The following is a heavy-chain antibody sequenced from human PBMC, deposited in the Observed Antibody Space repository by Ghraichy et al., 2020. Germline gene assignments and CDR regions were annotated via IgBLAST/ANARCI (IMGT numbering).Heavy chain of an antibody. CDR1: GFTFSDYY. Sequence: LSLTCAASGFTFSDYYMSWIRQAPGKGLEWVSYISSSGSTIYYADSVKGRFTISRDNAKNSLYLQMNSLRAEDTAVYYCARGPLRLVPAADYYYYGMDVWGQGTTVTVSS. V-gene: IGHV3-11*01. CDR3: ARGPLRLVPAADYYYYGMDV. J-gene: IGHJ6*02. D-gene: IGHD2-2*01. CDR2: ISSSGSTI.